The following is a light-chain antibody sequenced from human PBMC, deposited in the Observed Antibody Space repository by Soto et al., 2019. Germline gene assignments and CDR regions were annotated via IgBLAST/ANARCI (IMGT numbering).Light chain of an antibody. Sequence: QSVLTQPPSMSGAPGQRVTISCSGSGSNIGANYDVHWYKQLPGTAPQVVIYGNTNRPSGVPDRFSGSKSGTYASLAITGLQADDEADYYCQSFDSTLSASIFGGGTKLNVL. J-gene: IGLJ2*01. CDR2: GNT. CDR3: QSFDSTLSASI. V-gene: IGLV1-40*01. CDR1: GSNIGANYD.